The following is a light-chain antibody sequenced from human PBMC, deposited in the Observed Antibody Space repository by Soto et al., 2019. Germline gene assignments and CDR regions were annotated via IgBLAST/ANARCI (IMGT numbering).Light chain of an antibody. Sequence: QSALTQPASVSGSPGQSITISCTGTSSDVGGYNYVSWYQQHPRKAPKLMIYDVSNRPSGVSNRFSGSKSGNTASLTISGLQAEDEADYYCSSYTSSSTPDVFGTGTKLTVL. V-gene: IGLV2-14*01. CDR1: SSDVGGYNY. CDR2: DVS. J-gene: IGLJ1*01. CDR3: SSYTSSSTPDV.